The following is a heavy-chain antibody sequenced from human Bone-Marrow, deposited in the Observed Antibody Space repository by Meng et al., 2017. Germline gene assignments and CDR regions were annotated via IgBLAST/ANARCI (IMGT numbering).Heavy chain of an antibody. V-gene: IGHV4-59*01. CDR2: IYYSGST. Sequence: GSLRLSCTVSGGSISSYYWSWIRQPPGKGLEWIGYIYYSGSTNYNPSLKSRVTISVDTSKNQFSLKLSSVTAADTAVYYCARGVANDQWLVPESQYYYYGMDVWGQGTTVTVSS. J-gene: IGHJ6*02. D-gene: IGHD6-19*01. CDR3: ARGVANDQWLVPESQYYYYGMDV. CDR1: GGSISSYY.